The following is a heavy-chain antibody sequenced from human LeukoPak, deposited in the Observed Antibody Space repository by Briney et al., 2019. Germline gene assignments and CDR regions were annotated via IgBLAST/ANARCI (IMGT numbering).Heavy chain of an antibody. J-gene: IGHJ4*02. CDR1: GDDFINYG. V-gene: IGHV1-18*01. CDR3: ARGGPFPSGSSSREYYLDY. CDR2: RSIYNGNT. D-gene: IGHD6-6*01. Sequence: GASVKVSCKASGDDFINYGISWVRQAPGQGLEWIGWRSIYNGNTDYKLQGRVTMTTDTSTSTAYMEVRSLRSDDTAVYYCARGGPFPSGSSSREYYLDYWGQGTLVTVSS.